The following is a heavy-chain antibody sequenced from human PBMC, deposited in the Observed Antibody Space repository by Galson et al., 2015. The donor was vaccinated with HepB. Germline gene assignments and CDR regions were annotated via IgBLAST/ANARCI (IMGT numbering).Heavy chain of an antibody. Sequence: SVKVSCKASGGTFSSYAISWVRQAPGQGLEWMGRIIPILGIANYAQKFQGRVTITADKSTSTAYMELSSLRSEDTAVYYCARDLVVGAAAGLKTMDYWGQGTLVTVSS. CDR2: IIPILGIA. J-gene: IGHJ4*02. CDR1: GGTFSSYA. CDR3: ARDLVVGAAAGLKTMDY. V-gene: IGHV1-69*04. D-gene: IGHD6-13*01.